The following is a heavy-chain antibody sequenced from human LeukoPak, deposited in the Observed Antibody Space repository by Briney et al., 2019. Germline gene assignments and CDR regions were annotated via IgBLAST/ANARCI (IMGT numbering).Heavy chain of an antibody. Sequence: GGSLRLSCAASGFTFSSYAMSWVRQAPGKGLEWVSSISDSGGRTYHADSVKGRFTISRDNSKNTLFLQMNSLRAEDTAVYYCARDRGSIAARFSLGKGYYYYMDVWGKRTTVTVSS. D-gene: IGHD6-6*01. CDR3: ARDRGSIAARFSLGKGYYYYMDV. CDR2: ISDSGGRT. J-gene: IGHJ6*03. V-gene: IGHV3-23*01. CDR1: GFTFSSYA.